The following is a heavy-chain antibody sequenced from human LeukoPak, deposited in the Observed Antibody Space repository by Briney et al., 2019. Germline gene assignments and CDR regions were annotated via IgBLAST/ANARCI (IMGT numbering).Heavy chain of an antibody. V-gene: IGHV4-34*01. CDR1: VGSFRGYY. CDR2: IYYSGST. J-gene: IGHJ5*02. CDR3: ATHMHLAFRVSRLGWFDP. D-gene: IGHD3-3*02. Sequence: SETLSLTFVVYVGSFRGYYWSWIRQPPGKGLDWIGSIYYSGSTYYNPSLKSQVTISVDTCKNQVSLKLSSVIATDTAIYSCATHMHLAFRVSRLGWFDPWGQGTLVTVSS.